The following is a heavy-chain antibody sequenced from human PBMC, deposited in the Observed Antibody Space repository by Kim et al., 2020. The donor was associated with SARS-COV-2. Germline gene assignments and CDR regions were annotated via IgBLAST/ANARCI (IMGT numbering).Heavy chain of an antibody. D-gene: IGHD3-9*01. CDR1: GFTFSSYG. CDR2: ISYDGSNK. CDR3: AKEQWYYYTLTGDYPRYGQTYYYYGMDA. J-gene: IGHJ6*02. Sequence: GGSLRLSCAASGFTFSSYGMHWVRQTPGKGLEWVAVISYDGSNKYYAESVEGRFTISRDNSKNTLYLQMNSLRAEDTAVYYCAKEQWYYYTLTGDYPRYGQTYYYYGMDAWGQGTTVTVSS. V-gene: IGHV3-30*18.